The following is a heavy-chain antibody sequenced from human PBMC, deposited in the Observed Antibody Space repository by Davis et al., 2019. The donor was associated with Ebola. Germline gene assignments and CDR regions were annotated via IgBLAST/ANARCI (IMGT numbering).Heavy chain of an antibody. CDR2: INHSGST. J-gene: IGHJ4*02. CDR3: ARGDYYDSSGPLDY. CDR1: GGSFSGYY. V-gene: IGHV4-34*01. D-gene: IGHD3-22*01. Sequence: GSLRLSCAVYGGSFSGYYWSWIRQPPGKGLEWIGEINHSGSTNYNPSLKSRVTISVDTSKNQFSLKLSSVTAADTAVYYCARGDYYDSSGPLDYWGQGTLVTVSS.